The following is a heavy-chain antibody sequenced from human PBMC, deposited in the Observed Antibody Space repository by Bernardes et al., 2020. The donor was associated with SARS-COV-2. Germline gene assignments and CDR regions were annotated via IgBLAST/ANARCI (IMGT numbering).Heavy chain of an antibody. CDR1: GFPFDYYG. CDR2: ITWNGGST. CDR3: ARGHDHDSTRWDY. J-gene: IGHJ4*02. V-gene: IGHV3-20*04. Sequence: GGTLRLSCAASGFPFDYYGMTWVRQAPGKGLEWVSGITWNGGSTGYANSVKCRFIISRDNAKNSLYLQMNSLRAEDTAFYYCARGHDHDSTRWDYWGRGTLVTVSS. D-gene: IGHD3-22*01.